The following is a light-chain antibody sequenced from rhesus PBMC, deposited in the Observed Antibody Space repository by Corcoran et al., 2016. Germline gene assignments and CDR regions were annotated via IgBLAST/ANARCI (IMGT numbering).Light chain of an antibody. J-gene: IGKJ1*01. CDR1: KGISSW. CDR2: SAS. CDR3: HQYDDLPRT. V-gene: IGKV1-19*01. Sequence: DIQMTQSPSSLSASVGDKVTITCHASKGISSWLAWYQLKPGKAPKPLIFSASSLQSGVPSRFSGSGSGTDYTLTISSLQPEDFATYYCHQYDDLPRTFGQGTKVEVK.